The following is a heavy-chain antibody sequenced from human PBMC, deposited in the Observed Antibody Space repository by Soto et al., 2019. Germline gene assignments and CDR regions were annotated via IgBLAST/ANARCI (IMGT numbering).Heavy chain of an antibody. V-gene: IGHV4-59*08. CDR3: ARASIAVAGTFDY. CDR2: IYYSGST. Sequence: SETLSLTCTVSGGSISSYYWSWIRQPPGKGLEWIGYIYYSGSTNYNPSLKSRVTISVDTSKNQFSLKLSSVTAADTAVYYCARASIAVAGTFDYWGQGTLVTVSS. D-gene: IGHD6-19*01. CDR1: GGSISSYY. J-gene: IGHJ4*02.